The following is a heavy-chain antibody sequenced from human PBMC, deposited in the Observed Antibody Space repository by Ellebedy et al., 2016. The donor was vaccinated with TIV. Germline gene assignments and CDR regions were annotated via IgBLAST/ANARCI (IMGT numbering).Heavy chain of an antibody. V-gene: IGHV3-15*01. D-gene: IGHD6-13*01. Sequence: GGSLRLSXAASGFTFSSYATSWVRQAPGKGLEWVGRIKSKTDGGTTDYAAPVKGRFTISRDDSKNTLYLQMNSLKTEDTAVYYCTTEWGGYDLTLVWEGIAAAGPLIYYYYGMDVWGQGTTVTVSS. CDR1: GFTFSSYA. J-gene: IGHJ6*02. CDR2: IKSKTDGGTT. CDR3: TTEWGGYDLTLVWEGIAAAGPLIYYYYGMDV.